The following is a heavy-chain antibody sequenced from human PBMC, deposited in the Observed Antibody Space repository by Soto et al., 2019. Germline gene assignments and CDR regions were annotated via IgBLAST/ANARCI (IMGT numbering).Heavy chain of an antibody. J-gene: IGHJ3*02. D-gene: IGHD3-10*01. CDR1: GFTFDDYA. Sequence: EVQLVESGGGLVQPGRSLRLSCAASGFTFDDYAMHWVRQAPGKGLEWVSGISWNSGSIGYADSVKGRFTISRDNAKISLYLQMNSLRAEDTALYYCAKGSTTYYYGSGSLDGFDIWGQGTMVTVSS. CDR3: AKGSTTYYYGSGSLDGFDI. CDR2: ISWNSGSI. V-gene: IGHV3-9*01.